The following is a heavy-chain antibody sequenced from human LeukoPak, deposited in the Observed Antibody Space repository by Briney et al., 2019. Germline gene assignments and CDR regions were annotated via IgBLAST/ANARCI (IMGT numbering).Heavy chain of an antibody. J-gene: IGHJ3*02. Sequence: TGGSLRLSCAASGFTFSSYGMYWVRQAPGKGLEWISYITSSSANTFYADSVKGRFTISRDNVKNSLFLQMNSLRVEDTAVYYCARDLHYAFDIWGQGTMVTVSS. CDR2: ITSSSANT. V-gene: IGHV3-48*01. CDR1: GFTFSSYG. CDR3: ARDLHYAFDI.